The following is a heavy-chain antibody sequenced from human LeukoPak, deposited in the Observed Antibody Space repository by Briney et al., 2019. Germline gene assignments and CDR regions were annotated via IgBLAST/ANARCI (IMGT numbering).Heavy chain of an antibody. CDR1: GFTFSVSW. D-gene: IGHD3-22*01. CDR3: ATYKLYDTRSHSVRGDY. Sequence: PGGSLRLSCAASGFTFSVSWMSWVRQAPGKGLEWVANIKQDGSQKNYVDSVKGRFTVSRDNAKNSLYLQMNSLRAEDTAVYYCATYKLYDTRSHSVRGDYWGQGTLVTVSS. J-gene: IGHJ4*02. V-gene: IGHV3-7*01. CDR2: IKQDGSQK.